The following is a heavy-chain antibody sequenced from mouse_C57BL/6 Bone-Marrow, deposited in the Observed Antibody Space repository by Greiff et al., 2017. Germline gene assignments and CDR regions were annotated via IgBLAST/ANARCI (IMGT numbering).Heavy chain of an antibody. CDR3: ARAPYYYGLAY. CDR2: ISSGSSTI. D-gene: IGHD1-1*01. J-gene: IGHJ3*01. V-gene: IGHV5-17*01. Sequence: EVNLVESGGGLVKPGGSLKLSCAASGFTFSDYGMHWVRQAPEKGLEWVAYISSGSSTIYYADTVKGRFTISRDNAKNTLFLQMTSLRSEDTAMYYCARAPYYYGLAYWGQGTLVTVSA. CDR1: GFTFSDYG.